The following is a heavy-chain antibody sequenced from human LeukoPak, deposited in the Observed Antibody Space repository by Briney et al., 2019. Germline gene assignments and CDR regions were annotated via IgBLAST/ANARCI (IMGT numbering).Heavy chain of an antibody. CDR2: ISRSSSNI. Sequence: GGSLRLSCVASGFTFSSYAMSWVRQAPGKGLEWVSYISRSSSNIYYADSVKGRFTISRDNAKNSLYLQMSSLRDEDTAVYYCARDRDWGFDYWGQGTLVTVSS. CDR1: GFTFSSYA. CDR3: ARDRDWGFDY. V-gene: IGHV3-48*02. D-gene: IGHD2-21*02. J-gene: IGHJ4*02.